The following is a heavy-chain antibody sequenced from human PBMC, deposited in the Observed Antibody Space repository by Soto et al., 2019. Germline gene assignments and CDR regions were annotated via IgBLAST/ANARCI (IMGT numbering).Heavy chain of an antibody. J-gene: IGHJ4*02. CDR1: GDPLISYA. CDR3: ARGDQPIRPFNF. CDR2: IIPILRTT. Sequence: SVKVSYKASGDPLISYAFTWLRQAPGKGFELMGTIIPILRTTEYEQKFQGRVTITADESTTTVYMELSGLTSGDTGIYFCARGDQPIRPFNFWGQVTLSPSPQ. V-gene: IGHV1-69*11.